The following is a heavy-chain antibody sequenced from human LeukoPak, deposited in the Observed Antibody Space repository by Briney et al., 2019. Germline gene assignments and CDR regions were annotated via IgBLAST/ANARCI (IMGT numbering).Heavy chain of an antibody. D-gene: IGHD3-10*01. Sequence: VSVKVSCKASGYTFTSYYMHWVRQAPGQGLEWMGIINPSGGSASYAQKFQGRVTMTRDMSTSTVYMELSSLRSEDTAVYYCARRRYYGSGSYYITTDAFDIWGQGTMVTVSS. CDR1: GYTFTSYY. CDR3: ARRRYYGSGSYYITTDAFDI. CDR2: INPSGGSA. V-gene: IGHV1-46*01. J-gene: IGHJ3*02.